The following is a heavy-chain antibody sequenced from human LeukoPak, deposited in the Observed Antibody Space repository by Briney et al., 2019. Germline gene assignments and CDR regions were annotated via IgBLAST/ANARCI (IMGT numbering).Heavy chain of an antibody. CDR1: GGSISSSSYY. V-gene: IGHV4-39*01. CDR3: ARGVRDHVFDAFNI. CDR2: IYYSGST. D-gene: IGHD3-10*01. J-gene: IGHJ3*02. Sequence: TSETLSLTCTVSGGSISSSSYYWGWIRQPPGKGLEWIGSIYYSGSTYYNPSLKSRVTISVDTSKNQFSLKLSSVTAADTSVYYCARGVRDHVFDAFNIWGPGTMVTVSS.